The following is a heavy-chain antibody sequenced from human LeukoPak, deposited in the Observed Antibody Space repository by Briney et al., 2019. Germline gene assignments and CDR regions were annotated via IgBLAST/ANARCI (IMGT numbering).Heavy chain of an antibody. J-gene: IGHJ4*02. Sequence: GGSLRLSCAASGFTFSGYSMNWVRQAPGKGLEWVSSISSSSSHIYYADSVKGRFTISRDNAKNSLYLQMNSLRAEDSAVYFCARDLNDYYSYYFDYWGQGTLVTVSS. D-gene: IGHD3-22*01. CDR3: ARDLNDYYSYYFDY. CDR2: ISSSSSHI. CDR1: GFTFSGYS. V-gene: IGHV3-21*01.